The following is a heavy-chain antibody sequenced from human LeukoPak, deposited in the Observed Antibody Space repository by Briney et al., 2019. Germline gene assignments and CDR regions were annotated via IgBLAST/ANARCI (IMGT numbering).Heavy chain of an antibody. V-gene: IGHV1-18*01. D-gene: IGHD1-26*01. J-gene: IGHJ4*02. CDR1: GGTFSSYA. CDR3: ARDGVGATTKGVH. Sequence: ASVKVSCKASGGTFSSYAISWVRQAPGQGLEWMGWISAYNGNTNYAQKLQGRVTMTTDTSTSTAYMELRSLRSDDTAVYYCARDGVGATTKGVHWGQGTLVTVSS. CDR2: ISAYNGNT.